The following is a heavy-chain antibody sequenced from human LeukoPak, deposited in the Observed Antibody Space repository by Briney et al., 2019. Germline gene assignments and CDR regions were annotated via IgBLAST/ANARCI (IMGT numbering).Heavy chain of an antibody. D-gene: IGHD6-6*01. Sequence: PSETLSLTCAVYGGSFSGYYWSWIRQPPGKGLEWIGSIYYSGSTYYNPSLKSRVTISVDTSKNQFSLKLSSVTAADTAVYYCARAPEYSSSSPLDYWGQGTLVTVSS. J-gene: IGHJ4*02. CDR3: ARAPEYSSSSPLDY. CDR1: GGSFSGYY. CDR2: IYYSGST. V-gene: IGHV4-34*01.